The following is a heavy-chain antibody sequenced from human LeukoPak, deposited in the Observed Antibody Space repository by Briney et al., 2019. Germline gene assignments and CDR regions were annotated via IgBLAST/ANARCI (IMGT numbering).Heavy chain of an antibody. CDR1: GFTVSRNY. D-gene: IGHD2-15*01. CDR2: IYSGGST. Sequence: GGSLRSSCAASGFTVSRNYMSWVRQAQGRGLEWVSVIYSGGSTYYADSVKGRFTISRDNSENTLYLQMNSLRAEDTAVYYCAREVVGKGDYWGQGTLVTVSS. J-gene: IGHJ4*02. V-gene: IGHV3-53*01. CDR3: AREVVGKGDY.